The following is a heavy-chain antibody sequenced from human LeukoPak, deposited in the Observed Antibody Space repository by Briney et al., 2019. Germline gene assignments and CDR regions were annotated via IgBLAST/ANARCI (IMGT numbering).Heavy chain of an antibody. CDR1: GYTFTSYG. V-gene: IGHV1-18*01. D-gene: IGHD2-2*01. J-gene: IGHJ5*02. CDR3: ARVRCSSTSCYSEGNWFDP. Sequence: ASVKVSCKASGYTFTSYGISWVRQAPGQGLEWMGWISAYNGNTNYAQKLQGRVTMTTDTSTSTAYMELRSLRSDDTAVYYCARVRCSSTSCYSEGNWFDPWGQGTLVTVSS. CDR2: ISAYNGNT.